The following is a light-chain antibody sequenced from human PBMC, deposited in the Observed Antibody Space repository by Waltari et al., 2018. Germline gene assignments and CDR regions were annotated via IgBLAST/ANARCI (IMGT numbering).Light chain of an antibody. V-gene: IGKV3-20*01. CDR1: QTVRSNY. CDR2: GAS. CDR3: QQSGTSHS. Sequence: ILLTQSPGTLSLSPGERDTLSCWANQTVRSNYLAWYQQKPGTAPRLLFYGASTRATGIPDRFSGSGSGTDFTLTIDRLEPEDFAVYYCQQSGTSHSFGQGTKLEI. J-gene: IGKJ2*03.